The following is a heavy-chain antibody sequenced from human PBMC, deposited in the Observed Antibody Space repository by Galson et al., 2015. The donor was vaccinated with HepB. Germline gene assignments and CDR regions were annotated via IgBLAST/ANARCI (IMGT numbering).Heavy chain of an antibody. Sequence: SETLSLTCTVSGGSISSYYWSWIRQPAGKGLEWIGRIYTSGSTNYNPSPKSRVTMSVDTSKNQFSLKLSSVTAADTAVYYCARARGYSNYAEHAFDIWGQGTMVTVSS. J-gene: IGHJ3*02. D-gene: IGHD4-11*01. CDR3: ARARGYSNYAEHAFDI. CDR1: GGSISSYY. CDR2: IYTSGST. V-gene: IGHV4-4*07.